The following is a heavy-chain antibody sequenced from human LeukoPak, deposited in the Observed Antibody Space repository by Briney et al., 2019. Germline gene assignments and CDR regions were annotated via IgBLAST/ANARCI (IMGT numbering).Heavy chain of an antibody. V-gene: IGHV1-69*01. CDR2: IIPIFGTA. Sequence: SVKVSCKASGGTFSSYAISWVRQAPGQGLEWMGGIIPIFGTANYAQKFQGRVTITADESTSTAYMELGSLRSEDTAVYYCAREGVGATTSDYWGQGTLVTVSS. CDR3: AREGVGATTSDY. J-gene: IGHJ4*02. CDR1: GGTFSSYA. D-gene: IGHD1-26*01.